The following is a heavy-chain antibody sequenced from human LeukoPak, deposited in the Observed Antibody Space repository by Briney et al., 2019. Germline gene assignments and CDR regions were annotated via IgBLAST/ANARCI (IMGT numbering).Heavy chain of an antibody. CDR2: LSYDGSHE. Sequence: GRSLGLSCAASGFTFSSFAMHWVRQAPGKGLEWVTLLSYDGSHEDYADSVKGRFTISRDNSKNTLSLQMNSLRAEDTAVYYCARAWDTVTVPGPFDYWGQGTLVTVSS. V-gene: IGHV3-30*01. CDR1: GFTFSSFA. CDR3: ARAWDTVTVPGPFDY. D-gene: IGHD4-17*01. J-gene: IGHJ4*02.